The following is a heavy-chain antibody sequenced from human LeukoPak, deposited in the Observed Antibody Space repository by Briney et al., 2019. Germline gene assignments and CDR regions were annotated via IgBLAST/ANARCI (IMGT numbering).Heavy chain of an antibody. CDR1: GFTFEDYG. V-gene: IGHV3-9*01. D-gene: IGHD2-2*01. J-gene: IGHJ4*02. CDR3: AKGIPAGPTALDY. CDR2: ISWNSGDI. Sequence: PGRSLTLSCAASGFTFEDYGMYLVRQAPGQGLEWVSGISWNSGDIDYADSVKGRFTISRDNAKNSLYLEMKSLRVDDTALYFCAKGIPAGPTALDYWGQGILVTVSS.